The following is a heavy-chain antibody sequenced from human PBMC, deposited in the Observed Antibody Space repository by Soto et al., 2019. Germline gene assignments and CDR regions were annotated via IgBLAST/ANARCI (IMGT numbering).Heavy chain of an antibody. V-gene: IGHV3-23*01. CDR2: ICGSGGST. Sequence: GGSPRLSCAASGFTFSSYAMSWVRQAPGKGLEWVSAICGSGGSTYFADSVKGRFTISRDNSKNTLYLQMNSLRAEDTAVYYCARDSDYGDMNWFDPWGQGTLVTVSS. D-gene: IGHD4-17*01. CDR1: GFTFSSYA. CDR3: ARDSDYGDMNWFDP. J-gene: IGHJ5*01.